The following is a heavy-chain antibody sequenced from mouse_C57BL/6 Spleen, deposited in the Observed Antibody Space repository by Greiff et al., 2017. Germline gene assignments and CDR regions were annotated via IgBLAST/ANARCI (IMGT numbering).Heavy chain of an antibody. CDR2: IYWDDDT. Sequence: QVTLKVSGPGILQSSQTLSLTCSFSGFSLSTSGMGVSWIRQPSGKGLEWLAHIYWDDDTRYNPSLKSRLTLSKDTSRNQVFLKITSVDTADTATYYCARRPYGSSYDWYFDVWGTGTTVTVSS. J-gene: IGHJ1*03. V-gene: IGHV8-12*01. CDR1: GFSLSTSGMG. D-gene: IGHD1-1*01. CDR3: ARRPYGSSYDWYFDV.